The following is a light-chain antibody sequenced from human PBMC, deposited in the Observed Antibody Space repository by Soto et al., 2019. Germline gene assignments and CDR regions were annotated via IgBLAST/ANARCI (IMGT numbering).Light chain of an antibody. Sequence: ESVLTQSQGTLSVSPGERVTLSCRASQTFGSTYLSWYQQKPGQPAMLLIYDASSRATGIPDRFSGSGSGTDFTLTISRLEPDDYSVYHCQQLGTSSLFTFGQGTKVEIK. CDR1: QTFGSTY. CDR2: DAS. J-gene: IGKJ2*01. CDR3: QQLGTSSLFT. V-gene: IGKV3-20*01.